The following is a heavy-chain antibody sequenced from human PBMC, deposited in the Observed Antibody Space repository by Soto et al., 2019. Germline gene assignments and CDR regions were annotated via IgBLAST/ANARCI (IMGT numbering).Heavy chain of an antibody. CDR1: GSTFTDFT. CDR3: ARRPDAFDI. Sequence: XGSLRLSCAGSGSTFTDFTMTWVRQAPGKGLEWVSAISGDGLSTYYAGSVKGRFTISRDNSKTTLYLQMNSLRAEDTAVYYCARRPDAFDIWGRGTMVTVSS. V-gene: IGHV3-23*01. J-gene: IGHJ3*02. CDR2: ISGDGLST.